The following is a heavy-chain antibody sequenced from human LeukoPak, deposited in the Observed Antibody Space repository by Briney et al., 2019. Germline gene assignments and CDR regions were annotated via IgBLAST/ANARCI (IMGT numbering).Heavy chain of an antibody. V-gene: IGHV1-18*01. D-gene: IGHD2-2*01. Sequence: ASVKVSCKASGYTFTSYGISWVRQAPGQGLEWMGWISAYNGNTNYAQKLQGRVTMTTDTSTSTVYMELSSLRSEDTAVYYCARVYSTVVVVPAEWGQGTLVTVSS. J-gene: IGHJ4*02. CDR1: GYTFTSYG. CDR3: ARVYSTVVVVPAE. CDR2: ISAYNGNT.